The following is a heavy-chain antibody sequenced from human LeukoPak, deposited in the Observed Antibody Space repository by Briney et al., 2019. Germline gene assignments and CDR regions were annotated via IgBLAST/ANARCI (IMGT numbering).Heavy chain of an antibody. CDR2: ISSSSSTI. CDR3: ARGRSGSNDAFDI. J-gene: IGHJ3*02. D-gene: IGHD1-26*01. V-gene: IGHV3-48*04. Sequence: PGGSLRLSCAASGFTFSSYSMNWVRQAPGKGLEWVSYISSSSSTIYYADSVKGRFTISRDNAKNSLYLQMNSLRAEDTAVYYCARGRSGSNDAFDIWGQGTMVTVSS. CDR1: GFTFSSYS.